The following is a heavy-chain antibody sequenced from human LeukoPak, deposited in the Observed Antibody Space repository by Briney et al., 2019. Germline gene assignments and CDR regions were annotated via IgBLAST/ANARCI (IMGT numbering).Heavy chain of an antibody. Sequence: SGTLSLTCTVSGGSISSYYWSWIRQPPGKGLEWIGYIYTSGSTNYNPSLKSRVTISVDTSKNQFSLKLSSVTAADTAVYYCARLRPYSSSSGDTFDYWGQGTLVTVSS. CDR1: GGSISSYY. CDR3: ARLRPYSSSSGDTFDY. D-gene: IGHD6-6*01. CDR2: IYTSGST. V-gene: IGHV4-4*09. J-gene: IGHJ4*02.